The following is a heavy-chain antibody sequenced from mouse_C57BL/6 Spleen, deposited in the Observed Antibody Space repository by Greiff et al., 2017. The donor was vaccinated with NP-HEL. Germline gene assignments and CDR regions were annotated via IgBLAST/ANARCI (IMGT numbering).Heavy chain of an antibody. J-gene: IGHJ1*03. V-gene: IGHV14-2*01. Sequence: EVQLPQSVAELVKPGASVKLSCTASGFNFKDSYMHWVKQRTDQGLEWIGRIDPEDGETKYAPKFQGKAPITAATSSNTAYLQLSSLTSEDTAVYYCTGRFHYGGYFDVWGKGTTVTVSS. CDR2: IDPEDGET. D-gene: IGHD1-1*01. CDR1: GFNFKDSY. CDR3: TGRFHYGGYFDV.